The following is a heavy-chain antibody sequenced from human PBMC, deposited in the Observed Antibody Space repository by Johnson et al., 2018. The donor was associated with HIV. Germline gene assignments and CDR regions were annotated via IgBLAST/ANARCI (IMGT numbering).Heavy chain of an antibody. CDR3: ARDYRGRTVDAFDV. CDR1: GFTFSSYG. D-gene: IGHD3-16*02. J-gene: IGHJ3*01. Sequence: QVQLVESGGGVVQPGGSLRLSCAASGFTFSSYGMHWVRQAPGKGLEWVAFIGFDGTKSYYADSLKGRFTISRDNSKNMLDLQMNSLRAGDAVVYYCARDYRGRTVDAFDVWGQGTLVIVSS. V-gene: IGHV3-30*02. CDR2: IGFDGTKS.